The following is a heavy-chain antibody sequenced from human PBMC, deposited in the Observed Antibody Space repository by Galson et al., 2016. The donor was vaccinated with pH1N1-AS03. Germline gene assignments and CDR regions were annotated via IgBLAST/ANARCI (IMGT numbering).Heavy chain of an antibody. V-gene: IGHV3-15*01. CDR2: IKNRENGRTT. CDR1: GFTFSNAW. Sequence: SLRLSCAASGFTFSNAWMSWVRQAPGKGLEWVGLIKNRENGRTTDYAAPVQGRFTISRDDSKNTLYLQMNRLKTEDTAVYYCTTDEYGDYRGTGAGTNDAFDMWGQGTMVTVSS. J-gene: IGHJ3*02. CDR3: TTDEYGDYRGTGAGTNDAFDM. D-gene: IGHD4-17*01.